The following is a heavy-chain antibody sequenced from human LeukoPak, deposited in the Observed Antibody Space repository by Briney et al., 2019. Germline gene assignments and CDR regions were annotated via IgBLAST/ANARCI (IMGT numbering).Heavy chain of an antibody. CDR2: INPNSGGT. CDR1: GYTFTGYY. D-gene: IGHD2-21*02. V-gene: IGHV1-2*02. CDR3: ARDPPAYCGGDCYNY. Sequence: GASVRVSCKASGYTFTGYYMHWVRQAPGQGLEWMGWINPNSGGTNYAQKFQGRVTMTRDTSISTAYVELSRLRSDDTAVYYCARDPPAYCGGDCYNYWGQGTLVTVSS. J-gene: IGHJ4*02.